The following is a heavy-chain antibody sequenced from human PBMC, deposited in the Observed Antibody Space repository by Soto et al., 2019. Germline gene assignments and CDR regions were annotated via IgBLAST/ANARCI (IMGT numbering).Heavy chain of an antibody. V-gene: IGHV3-23*01. CDR3: AKAVEWGVVSQDWFDP. CDR1: GFTFSSYV. Sequence: ELQLLESGGGLVQPGGSLRLSCAASGFTFSSYVMAWVRQAPGKGLEWVSLLSGTGGSTDYADFVKGRFTISRDNPKNTLYLQMNSLRVEDTAVYYCAKAVEWGVVSQDWFDPWGQGTLVTVAS. CDR2: LSGTGGST. J-gene: IGHJ5*02. D-gene: IGHD2-15*01.